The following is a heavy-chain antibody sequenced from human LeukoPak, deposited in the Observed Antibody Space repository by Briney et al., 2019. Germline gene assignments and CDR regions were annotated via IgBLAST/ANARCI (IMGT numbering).Heavy chain of an antibody. CDR3: AKDRELDY. CDR2: ISYDGSNK. J-gene: IGHJ4*02. Sequence: GSLRLSCAASGFTFSSYGMHWVRQAPGKGLEGVAVISYDGSNKYYADSVKGRFTISRDNSKNTLYLQMNSLRAEDTAVYYCAKDRELDYWGQGTLVTVSS. V-gene: IGHV3-30*18. D-gene: IGHD1-26*01. CDR1: GFTFSSYG.